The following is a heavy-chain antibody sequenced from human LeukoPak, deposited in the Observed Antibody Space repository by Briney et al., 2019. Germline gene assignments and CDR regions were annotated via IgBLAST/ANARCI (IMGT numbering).Heavy chain of an antibody. V-gene: IGHV4-59*01. CDR1: GGSISSYY. Sequence: PSETLSLTCTVSGGSISSYYWSWIRQPPGKGLEWIGYIYYSGSTNYNPSLKSRVTISVGTSKNQFSLKLSSVTAADTAVYYCARGGPTGTIVNLEGWFDPWGQGTLVTVSS. CDR2: IYYSGST. CDR3: ARGGPTGTIVNLEGWFDP. J-gene: IGHJ5*02. D-gene: IGHD1-7*01.